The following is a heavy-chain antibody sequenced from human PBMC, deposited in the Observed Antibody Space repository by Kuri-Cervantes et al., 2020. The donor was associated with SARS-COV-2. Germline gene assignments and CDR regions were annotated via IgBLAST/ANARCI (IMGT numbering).Heavy chain of an antibody. CDR1: GFTFSTYW. CDR2: INSDGSSR. Sequence: GGSLRLSCAASGFTFSTYWMHWVRQAPGKGLVWVSRINSDGSSRSYADSVKGRFTISRDNAKNTLFLQMNSLRAEDTAVYYCARGRGPSDFWSGLNWSDPWGQGTLVTVSS. CDR3: ARGRGPSDFWSGLNWSDP. D-gene: IGHD3-3*01. V-gene: IGHV3-74*01. J-gene: IGHJ5*02.